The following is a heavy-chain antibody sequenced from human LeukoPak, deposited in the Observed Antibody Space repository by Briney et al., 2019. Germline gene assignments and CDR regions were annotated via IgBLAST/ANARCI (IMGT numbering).Heavy chain of an antibody. CDR1: GFSFSSYS. V-gene: IGHV3-48*04. Sequence: PGGSLRLSCAASGFSFSSYSMNWVRQAPGRGLEWVSYISASSSTIYYADSVKGRFTISRDNAKNSLYLQMNSLRSEDTAVYYCAKDPTWVDYWGQGTLVTVSS. CDR2: ISASSSTI. D-gene: IGHD2/OR15-2a*01. J-gene: IGHJ4*02. CDR3: AKDPTWVDY.